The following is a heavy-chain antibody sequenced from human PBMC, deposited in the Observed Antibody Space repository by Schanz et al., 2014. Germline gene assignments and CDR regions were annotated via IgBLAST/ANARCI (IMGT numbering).Heavy chain of an antibody. CDR3: ARDKGGLIPFDY. Sequence: EVQVVESGGGLVKPGGSLRLSCAASGFPFDTYIMKWVRQAPGKGLVWVSRTSNDGSFTTFADSVKGRFTISRDNAKNSLYLQMNSLRAEDTAVYYCARDKGGLIPFDYWGQGTLVAVSS. V-gene: IGHV3-21*01. CDR1: GFPFDTYI. D-gene: IGHD2-15*01. CDR2: TSNDGSFT. J-gene: IGHJ4*02.